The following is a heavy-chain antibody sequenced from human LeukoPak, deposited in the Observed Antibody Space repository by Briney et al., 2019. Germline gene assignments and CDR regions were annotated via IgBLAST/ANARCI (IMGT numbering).Heavy chain of an antibody. CDR1: GYTFTGYY. CDR3: ARELYDIVVVPAAYDY. V-gene: IGHV1-2*02. J-gene: IGHJ4*02. Sequence: ASVKVSCKASGYTFTGYYMHWVRQAPGQGLEWMGWINPNSGGTNYAQKFQGRVTMTRDTSISTAYMELSRLRSDGTAVYYCARELYDIVVVPAAYDYWGQGTLVTVSS. CDR2: INPNSGGT. D-gene: IGHD2-2*01.